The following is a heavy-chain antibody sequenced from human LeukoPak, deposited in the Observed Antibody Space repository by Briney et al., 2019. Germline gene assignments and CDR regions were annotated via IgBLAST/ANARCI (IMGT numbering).Heavy chain of an antibody. CDR1: GYTFSDSF. CDR2: INPENGAT. V-gene: IGHV1-2*06. D-gene: IGHD5/OR15-5a*01. CDR3: ARVRACLLL. J-gene: IGHJ4*02. Sequence: ASVKVSCKASGYTFSDSFIHWVRQAPGQGLEWLGPINPENGATKYIDTLKARVTMTNNTSIITAYREWRSLESDYSAVYYFARVRACLLLWGKGAIITVSS.